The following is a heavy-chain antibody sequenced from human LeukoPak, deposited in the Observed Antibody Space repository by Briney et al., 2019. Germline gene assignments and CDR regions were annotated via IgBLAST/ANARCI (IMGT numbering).Heavy chain of an antibody. D-gene: IGHD3-10*01. Sequence: ASVKVSCKASGYTFTSYGISWVRQAPGQGLEWMGWISAYNGNTNYAQKPQGRVTMTTDTSTSTAYMELRSLRSDDTAVYYCARSVSPVDYYGSGSYPAGYWGQGTLVTVSS. J-gene: IGHJ4*02. CDR3: ARSVSPVDYYGSGSYPAGY. V-gene: IGHV1-18*01. CDR2: ISAYNGNT. CDR1: GYTFTSYG.